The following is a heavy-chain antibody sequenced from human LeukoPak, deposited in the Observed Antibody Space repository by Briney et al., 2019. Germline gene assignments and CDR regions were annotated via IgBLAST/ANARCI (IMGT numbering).Heavy chain of an antibody. J-gene: IGHJ4*02. Sequence: ASVKVSCKASGGTFSSYAISWVRQAPGQGLEWMGGIIPIFGTANYAQKFQGRVTITADESTSTAYMELSSLRSEDTAVYYCASRGSSYFDYWGQGTLVTVSS. CDR2: IIPIFGTA. CDR3: ASRGSSYFDY. D-gene: IGHD1-26*01. CDR1: GGTFSSYA. V-gene: IGHV1-69*13.